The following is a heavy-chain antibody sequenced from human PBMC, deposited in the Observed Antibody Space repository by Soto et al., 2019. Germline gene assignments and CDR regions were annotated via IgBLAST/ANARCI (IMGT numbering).Heavy chain of an antibody. V-gene: IGHV1-69*01. CDR2: IIPIFGTA. J-gene: IGHJ4*02. Sequence: QVQLVQSGAEVKKPGSSVKVSCKASGGTFSSYAISWVRQAPGQGLEWMGGIIPIFGTANYAQKFQGRVTITADESTSTAYMELSSLRSEDTAVHYCARGPSGGGGYGGDFDYWGQGTLVTVSS. CDR1: GGTFSSYA. D-gene: IGHD5-12*01. CDR3: ARGPSGGGGYGGDFDY.